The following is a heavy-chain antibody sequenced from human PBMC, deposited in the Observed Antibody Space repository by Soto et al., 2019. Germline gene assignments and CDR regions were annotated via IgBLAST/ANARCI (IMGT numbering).Heavy chain of an antibody. J-gene: IGHJ4*02. D-gene: IGHD3-16*01. CDR1: GFTFSSYW. V-gene: IGHV3-74*01. CDR3: ARLDSLIRAFDY. CDR2: INSDGSST. Sequence: PGGSLRLSCAASGFTFSSYWMHWVRQAPGKGLVWVSRINSDGSSTSYADSVKGRFTTSRDNAKNTLYLQMNSLRAEDTAVYYCARLDSLIRAFDYWGQGTLVTVSS.